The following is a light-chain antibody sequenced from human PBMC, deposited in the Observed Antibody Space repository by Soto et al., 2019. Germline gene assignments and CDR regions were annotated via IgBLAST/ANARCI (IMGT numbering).Light chain of an antibody. Sequence: EIVLTQSPGTLSLSPGERATLSCRARQRVSSSYLAWYQQKLGQAPRLLIYGASSRATGIPDRFSGSGSGTAFTLTISRLEPEDFAVYYCQQYGSSPMWTFGQGTKVE. CDR2: GAS. CDR1: QRVSSSY. J-gene: IGKJ1*01. CDR3: QQYGSSPMWT. V-gene: IGKV3-20*01.